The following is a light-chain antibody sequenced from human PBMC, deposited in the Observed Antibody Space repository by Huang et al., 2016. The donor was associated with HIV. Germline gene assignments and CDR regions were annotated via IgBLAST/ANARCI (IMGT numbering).Light chain of an antibody. CDR2: GAS. CDR3: QQFGSSPPYS. J-gene: IGKJ2*03. V-gene: IGKV3-20*01. Sequence: IVLTQSPDTLSLSPGERATLSCRASQTVTNNYLAWYQQRPGQAPRLLVYGASTRANGIPDRFSGSGSGTDFTLTISRLEPKEFVVYYCQQFGSSPPYSFGQGTKLEIK. CDR1: QTVTNNY.